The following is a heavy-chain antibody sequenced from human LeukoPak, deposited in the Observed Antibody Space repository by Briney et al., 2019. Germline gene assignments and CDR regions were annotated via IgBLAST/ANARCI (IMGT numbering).Heavy chain of an antibody. D-gene: IGHD6-6*01. Sequence: GGSLRLSCAASGFTVSGNYMNWVRQAPGQGLEWVSVIYSAGGTYYADSVKGRFTVSRDKSKNTLYLQMNSLRAEDTAVYYCASGTEYSSFGSRYWGQGTLVTVSS. CDR3: ASGTEYSSFGSRY. CDR1: GFTVSGNY. V-gene: IGHV3-66*01. J-gene: IGHJ4*02. CDR2: IYSAGGT.